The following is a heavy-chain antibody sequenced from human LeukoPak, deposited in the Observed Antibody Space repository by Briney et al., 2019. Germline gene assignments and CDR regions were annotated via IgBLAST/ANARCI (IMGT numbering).Heavy chain of an antibody. CDR3: AKDHFVYGSGSSGDY. V-gene: IGHV3-30*02. CDR1: GFTFSSYG. D-gene: IGHD3-10*01. J-gene: IGHJ4*02. Sequence: PGGSLRLSCAASGFTFSSYGMHWVRQAPGKGLEWVAFIRYDGSNKYYADSVKGRFTISRDNSKNTLYLQMNSLRAEDTAVYYCAKDHFVYGSGSSGDYWGQGTLVPVSS. CDR2: IRYDGSNK.